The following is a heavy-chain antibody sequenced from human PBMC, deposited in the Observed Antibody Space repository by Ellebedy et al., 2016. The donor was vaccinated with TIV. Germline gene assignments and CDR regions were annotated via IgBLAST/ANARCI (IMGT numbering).Heavy chain of an antibody. J-gene: IGHJ4*02. Sequence: GESLKISCAASGFPFSSFEFNWVRQSPGKGLEWVSYISSSGTTKYYADSVKGRFTISRDNSKNTVYLEMNSLRAEDTAVYHCVKGDGDFFDSWGQGTLVTVSS. V-gene: IGHV3-48*03. D-gene: IGHD4-17*01. CDR3: VKGDGDFFDS. CDR2: ISSSGTTK. CDR1: GFPFSSFE.